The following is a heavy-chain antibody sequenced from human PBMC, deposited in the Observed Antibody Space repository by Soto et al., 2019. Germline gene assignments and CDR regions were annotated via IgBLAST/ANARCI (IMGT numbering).Heavy chain of an antibody. V-gene: IGHV3-11*06. CDR1: GFTFSDYY. Sequence: GGSLRLSFAAPGFTFSDYYMSWIRQAPGKGLEWVSYISGSSSYTNYADSVNGRFTISRDNAENSLYLQMNSLRAQDKAVYYCARDPGQWPDYWGQGTMVTVSS. J-gene: IGHJ4*02. CDR2: ISGSSSYT. D-gene: IGHD6-19*01. CDR3: ARDPGQWPDY.